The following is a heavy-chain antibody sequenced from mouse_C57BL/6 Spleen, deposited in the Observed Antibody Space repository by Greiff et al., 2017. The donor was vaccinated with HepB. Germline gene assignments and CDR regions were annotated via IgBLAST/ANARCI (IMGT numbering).Heavy chain of an antibody. V-gene: IGHV1-81*01. CDR3: AHAVTPYYFGY. CDR1: GYTFTSYG. CDR2: IYPRSGDT. D-gene: IGHD2-2*01. Sequence: LVESGAELARPGASVKLSCKASGYTFTSYGISWVKQRTGQGLEWIGEIYPRSGDTYYNEKFKGKATLTVDKSSSTAYMELRSLTSEDSAVYFCAHAVTPYYFGYWGQGTTLTVAS. J-gene: IGHJ2*01.